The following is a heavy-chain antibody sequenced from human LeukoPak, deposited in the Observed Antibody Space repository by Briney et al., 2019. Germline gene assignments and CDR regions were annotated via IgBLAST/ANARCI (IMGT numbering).Heavy chain of an antibody. V-gene: IGHV3-23*01. Sequence: GGSLRLSCAASGFTFSSYAMSWVRQAPGKGPEWVSAISGSGGSTYYADSVKGRFTISRDNSKNTLYLQMNSLRDEDTAVYYCAKDGIVVVTAIPDWFDPWGQGTLVTVSS. J-gene: IGHJ5*02. CDR1: GFTFSSYA. D-gene: IGHD2-21*02. CDR2: ISGSGGST. CDR3: AKDGIVVVTAIPDWFDP.